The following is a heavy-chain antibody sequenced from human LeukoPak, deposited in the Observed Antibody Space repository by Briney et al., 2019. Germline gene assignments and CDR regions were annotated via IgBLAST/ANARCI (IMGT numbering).Heavy chain of an antibody. V-gene: IGHV3-53*01. CDR2: IDSDGRT. J-gene: IGHJ4*02. Sequence: PGGSLRLSCAASGFTVSTNYMSWVRQAPGKGLECVSIIDSDGRTYYANSVKGRFTISRDISKNTLHLQMNSLRVDDTAVYYCARDDTSSRYYEFGYWGQGTLVTVSS. D-gene: IGHD6-19*01. CDR1: GFTVSTNY. CDR3: ARDDTSSRYYEFGY.